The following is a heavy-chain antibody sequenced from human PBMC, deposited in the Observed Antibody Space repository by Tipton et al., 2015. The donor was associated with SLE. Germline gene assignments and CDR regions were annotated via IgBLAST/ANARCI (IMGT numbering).Heavy chain of an antibody. D-gene: IGHD3-22*01. Sequence: QLVQSGAEVKRPGASVKVSCKPSGSGYSFTGFYFHWLRQAPGQGLEWQGIINPSGGRTAYAQKFQDRVIMTRDTSTTTVYMELTSLRSEDTAVYYRARGDPNYDSSAYFIPDGDALDFWGQETMVSVSS. V-gene: IGHV1-46*01. CDR2: INPSGGRT. J-gene: IGHJ3*01. CDR1: GSGYSFTGFY. CDR3: ARGDPNYDSSAYFIPDGDALDF.